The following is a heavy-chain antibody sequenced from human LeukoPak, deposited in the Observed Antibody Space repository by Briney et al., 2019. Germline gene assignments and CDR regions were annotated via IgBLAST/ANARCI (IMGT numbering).Heavy chain of an antibody. D-gene: IGHD6-6*01. CDR2: IYYSGST. CDR1: GGSISSGDYY. J-gene: IGHJ4*02. CDR3: ASAPLYSSSSPFDY. Sequence: PSETLCLTCTVSGGSISSGDYYWSWIRQPPGKGLEWIGYIYYSGSTYYNPSLKSRVTISVDTSKNQFSLKLSSVTAADTAVYYCASAPLYSSSSPFDYWGQGTLVTVSS. V-gene: IGHV4-30-4*01.